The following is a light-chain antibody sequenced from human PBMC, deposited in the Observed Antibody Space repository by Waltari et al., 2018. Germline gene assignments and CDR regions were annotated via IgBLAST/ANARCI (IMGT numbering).Light chain of an antibody. V-gene: IGKV1-6*01. CDR3: HQDYDNPDS. J-gene: IGKJ2*03. CDR2: AAT. Sequence: IQMTQSPSSLSASVGDTVSVTCRASQGVNKELSWYQQKPGKAPTLLIYAATRLQMGVSSRFSGSGSGRDFTLTINSLQPEDVATYYCHQDYDNPDSFGQGTKVEI. CDR1: QGVNKE.